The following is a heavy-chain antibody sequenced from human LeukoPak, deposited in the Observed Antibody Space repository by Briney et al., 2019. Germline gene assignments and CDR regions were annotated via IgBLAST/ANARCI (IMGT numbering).Heavy chain of an antibody. J-gene: IGHJ1*01. CDR1: GGSISSYY. CDR2: IYTSGST. CDR3: ARDNSIVGATTARYFQH. V-gene: IGHV4-4*07. Sequence: SETLSLTCTVSGGSISSYYWSWVRQPAGKGLVWIGRIYTSGSTNYNPSLKSRVTMSVDTSKNQFSLKLSSVTAADTAVYYCARDNSIVGATTARYFQHWGQGTLVTVS. D-gene: IGHD1-26*01.